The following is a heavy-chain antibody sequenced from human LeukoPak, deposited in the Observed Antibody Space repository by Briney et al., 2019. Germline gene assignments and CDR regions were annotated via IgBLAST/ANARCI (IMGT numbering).Heavy chain of an antibody. J-gene: IGHJ5*02. CDR3: ARTYSSTSLSFDP. CDR1: GGSFSGYY. D-gene: IGHD6-13*01. CDR2: INHSGST. V-gene: IGHV4-34*01. Sequence: SSETLSLTCAVYGGSFSGYYWSWIRQPPGKGLEWIGEINHSGSTNYNPSLKSRVTISVDTSKNQFSLKLSSVTAADTAVYYCARTYSSTSLSFDPWGQGTLVTVSS.